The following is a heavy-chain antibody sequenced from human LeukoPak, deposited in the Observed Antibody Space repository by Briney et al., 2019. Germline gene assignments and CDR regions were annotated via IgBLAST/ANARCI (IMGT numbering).Heavy chain of an antibody. CDR2: FYFSGST. CDR1: SGSISSNSYS. CDR3: ARQSDYGFDY. D-gene: IGHD4-17*01. J-gene: IGHJ4*02. V-gene: IGHV4-39*01. Sequence: PSETLSLTCTVSSGSISSNSYSWGWIRQPPGKGLEWIASFYFSGSTYYNPSLKSRVTIYVHTSKNQVSLNLNSVTAADTAVYYCARQSDYGFDYWGQGTLVTVSS.